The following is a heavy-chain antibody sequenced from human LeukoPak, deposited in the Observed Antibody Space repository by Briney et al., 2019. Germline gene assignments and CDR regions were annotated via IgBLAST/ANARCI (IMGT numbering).Heavy chain of an antibody. J-gene: IGHJ5*02. CDR3: AKDRTGYSYGYFLSP. Sequence: GGSLRLSYAASGFTFRSYSMSWVRQAPGKGLEWVSTISDSVSGGSTYYADSVKGRFTISRDNSKNTLYLQMNSLRAEDTAVYYCAKDRTGYSYGYFLSPWGQGTLVTVSS. CDR2: ISDSVSGGST. CDR1: GFTFRSYS. V-gene: IGHV3-23*01. D-gene: IGHD5-18*01.